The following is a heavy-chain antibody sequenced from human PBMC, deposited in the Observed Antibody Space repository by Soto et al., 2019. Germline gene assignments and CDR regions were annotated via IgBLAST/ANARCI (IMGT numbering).Heavy chain of an antibody. Sequence: EVPLLQSGGGLVQPGGSLRLSCATSGFTFSSYAMSWVRQAPGKGLEWVSTINGSGGYTYYADSVKGRFTISRDNSKNTLYLQRNSLRAEDTAVYYCATDRQSGSYYGVDYWGQGTLVTVSS. CDR1: GFTFSSYA. CDR2: INGSGGYT. D-gene: IGHD1-26*01. J-gene: IGHJ4*02. V-gene: IGHV3-23*01. CDR3: ATDRQSGSYYGVDY.